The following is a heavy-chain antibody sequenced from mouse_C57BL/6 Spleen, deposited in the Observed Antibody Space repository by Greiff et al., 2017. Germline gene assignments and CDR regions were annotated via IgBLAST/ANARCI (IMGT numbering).Heavy chain of an antibody. Sequence: VQLQQSGAELVRPGASVKLSCTASGFNIKDDYMNWVKQRPEQGLEWIGWIDPENGDTEYASKFQGKATITADTSSNTAYLQLSSLTSEDSAVYYCTIDGCCVGYAGWGQGTLVTVS. CDR3: TIDGCCVGYAG. V-gene: IGHV14-4*01. CDR2: IDPENGDT. CDR1: GFNIKDDY. D-gene: IGHD2-3*01. J-gene: IGHJ3*01.